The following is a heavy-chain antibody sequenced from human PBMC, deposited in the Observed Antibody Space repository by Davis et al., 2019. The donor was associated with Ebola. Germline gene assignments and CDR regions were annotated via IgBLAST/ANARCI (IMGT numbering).Heavy chain of an antibody. Sequence: PGGSLRLSCAASGFTFRNACMNWVRQAPGRGLEWVGRIKSKTDGGTTDYAAPVKGRFIISRDDSKNTLYLQMKSLKTEDTAVYYCTTIRSEAGTGYWGQGTLVTVSS. D-gene: IGHD6-19*01. CDR2: IKSKTDGGTT. J-gene: IGHJ4*02. CDR1: GFTFRNAC. V-gene: IGHV3-15*07. CDR3: TTIRSEAGTGY.